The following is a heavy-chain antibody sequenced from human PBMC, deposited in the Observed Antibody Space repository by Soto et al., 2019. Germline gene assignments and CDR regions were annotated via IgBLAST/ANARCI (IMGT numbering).Heavy chain of an antibody. CDR1: GYTFTIYG. V-gene: IGHV1-18*01. D-gene: IGHD3-10*01. J-gene: IGHJ4*02. Sequence: GASVKVSCKASGYTFTIYGISWVRQAPGQGLEWMGWISAYNGNTNYAQKLQGRVTMTTDTSTSTAYMELRSLRSDDTAVYYCARIKSHYYGSGSYYPDYWGQGTLVTVSS. CDR2: ISAYNGNT. CDR3: ARIKSHYYGSGSYYPDY.